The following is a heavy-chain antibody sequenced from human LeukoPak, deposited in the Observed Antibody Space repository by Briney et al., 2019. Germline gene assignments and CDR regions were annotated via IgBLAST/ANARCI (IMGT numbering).Heavy chain of an antibody. CDR3: ARVKSFSMIVLVLDY. CDR2: INPNSGGT. D-gene: IGHD3-22*01. J-gene: IGHJ4*02. V-gene: IGHV1-2*02. CDR1: GYTFTGYY. Sequence: GASVKVSCKASGYTFTGYYMHWVRQAPGQGLEWMGWINPNSGGTNYAQKFQGRVTMTRDTSISTAYMELSRLRSDDTAVYYCARVKSFSMIVLVLDYWGQGTLVTVSS.